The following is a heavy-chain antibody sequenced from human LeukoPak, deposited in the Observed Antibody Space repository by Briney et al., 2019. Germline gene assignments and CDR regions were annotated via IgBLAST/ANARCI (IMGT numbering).Heavy chain of an antibody. V-gene: IGHV4-31*03. J-gene: IGHJ5*02. D-gene: IGHD2/OR15-2a*01. Sequence: PSQTLSLTCTVSGGSISSGGYYWSWIRQHPGKGLEWIGYIYYSGRTYYNPSLKSRVTISVDTSNNQFSLKLSSVTAADTAVYYCARDKSASINWFDPWGQGTLVTVSS. CDR1: GGSISSGGYY. CDR3: ARDKSASINWFDP. CDR2: IYYSGRT.